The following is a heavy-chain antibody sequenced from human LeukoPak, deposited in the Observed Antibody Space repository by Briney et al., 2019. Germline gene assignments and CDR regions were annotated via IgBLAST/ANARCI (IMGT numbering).Heavy chain of an antibody. V-gene: IGHV1-2*02. D-gene: IGHD1-26*01. CDR2: INPNSGGT. J-gene: IGHJ4*02. Sequence: ASVKVSCKASGYTFTGYYMHWVRQAPGQGLEWMGWINPNSGGTNYAQKFQRRVTVTRDTSISTAYMELSRLRSDDTDVYYWARSPGGSTAHYWGQGTLVTV. CDR3: ARSPGGSTAHY. CDR1: GYTFTGYY.